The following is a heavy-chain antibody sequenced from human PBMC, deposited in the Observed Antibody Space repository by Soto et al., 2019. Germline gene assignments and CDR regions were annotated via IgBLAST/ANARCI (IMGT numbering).Heavy chain of an antibody. Sequence: PXESLTLTCAISGLPFSDYYWSWIRQAPGEGLEWISYISSSAYTIHADSVKGRFTISRDNSKNSLFLQMTSLRVEDTSVYYCARNYDNGRYYSDYWGQGTLVTVSS. D-gene: IGHD3-22*01. CDR1: GLPFSDYY. J-gene: IGHJ4*02. CDR2: ISSSAYT. CDR3: ARNYDNGRYYSDY. V-gene: IGHV3-11*06.